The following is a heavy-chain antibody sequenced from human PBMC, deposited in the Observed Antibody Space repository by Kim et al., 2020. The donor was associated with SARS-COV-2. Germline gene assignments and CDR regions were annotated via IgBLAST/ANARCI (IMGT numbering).Heavy chain of an antibody. J-gene: IGHJ6*02. V-gene: IGHV3-23*01. CDR1: GFTFSSYA. CDR3: AKRGDYVMGMDV. CDR2: ISGSGGST. Sequence: GGSLRLSCAASGFTFSSYAMSWVRQAPGQGLEWVSAISGSGGSTYYADSVKGLFTISRDNSKNTLYLQMNSLRAEDTAVYYCAKRGDYVMGMDVWGQGTTVTVSS. D-gene: IGHD4-17*01.